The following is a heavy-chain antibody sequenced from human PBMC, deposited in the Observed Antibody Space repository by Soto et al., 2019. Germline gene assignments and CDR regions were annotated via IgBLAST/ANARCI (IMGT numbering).Heavy chain of an antibody. V-gene: IGHV3-49*03. CDR3: TRETVLSSSSHYYGMDV. CDR1: GFTFGDYA. D-gene: IGHD6-6*01. Sequence: PGGSLRLSCTASGFTFGDYAMSWFRQAPGKGLEWVGFIRSKAYGGTTEYAASVKGRFTISRDDSKSIAYLQMNSLKTEDTAVYYCTRETVLSSSSHYYGMDVWGQGTTVTVSS. J-gene: IGHJ6*02. CDR2: IRSKAYGGTT.